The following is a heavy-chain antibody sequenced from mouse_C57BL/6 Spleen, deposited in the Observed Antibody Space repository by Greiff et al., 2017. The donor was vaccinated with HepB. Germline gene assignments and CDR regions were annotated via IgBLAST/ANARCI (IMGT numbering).Heavy chain of an antibody. CDR1: GFTFSSYA. V-gene: IGHV5-4*01. J-gene: IGHJ2*01. CDR2: ISDGGSYT. Sequence: EVHLVESGGGLVKLGGSLKLSCAASGFTFSSYAMSWVRQTPEKRLEWVATISDGGSYTYYPDNVKGRFTISRDNAKNNLYLQMSHLKSEDTAMYYCAREGRARFVYWGQGTTLTVSS. CDR3: AREGRARFVY.